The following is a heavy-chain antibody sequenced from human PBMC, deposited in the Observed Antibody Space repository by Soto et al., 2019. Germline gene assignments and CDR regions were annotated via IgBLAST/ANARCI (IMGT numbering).Heavy chain of an antibody. CDR2: IYYSGST. CDR1: GGSISSNSYY. Sequence: PSENLALTCTVYGGSISSNSYYWGWIRQPPGKGLEWIGSIYYSGSTYYNPSLKSRVTISVDTSKNQFSLKLSSVTAADTAVYYCARRPYGGPDYWGQGTLVT. J-gene: IGHJ4*02. CDR3: ARRPYGGPDY. D-gene: IGHD5-12*01. V-gene: IGHV4-39*01.